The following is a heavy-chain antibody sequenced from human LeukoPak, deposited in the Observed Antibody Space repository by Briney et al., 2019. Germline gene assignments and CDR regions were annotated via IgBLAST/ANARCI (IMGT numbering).Heavy chain of an antibody. Sequence: ASVKVSCKASGYTFTSNYIHWVRQAPGQGLEWMGMIYPRDGSTSYAQKFQGRVTVTRDTSTTTAYMELRSLRSDDTAVYYCARYHGPGYFDYWGQGSLVTVSS. CDR2: IYPRDGST. V-gene: IGHV1-46*01. CDR3: ARYHGPGYFDY. D-gene: IGHD1-14*01. J-gene: IGHJ4*02. CDR1: GYTFTSNY.